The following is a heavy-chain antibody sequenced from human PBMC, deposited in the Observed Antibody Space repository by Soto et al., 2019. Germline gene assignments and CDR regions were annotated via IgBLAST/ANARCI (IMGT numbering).Heavy chain of an antibody. CDR2: ISSSSSYM. Sequence: GGSLRLSCAASGFTFSSYSMNWVRQAPGKGLEWVSSISSSSSYMYYADSVKGRFTISRDNAKNSLYLQMNSLRAEDTAVYYCARMLVVVGASLDYWGQGTLVTVSS. D-gene: IGHD1-26*01. V-gene: IGHV3-21*01. CDR3: ARMLVVVGASLDY. CDR1: GFTFSSYS. J-gene: IGHJ4*02.